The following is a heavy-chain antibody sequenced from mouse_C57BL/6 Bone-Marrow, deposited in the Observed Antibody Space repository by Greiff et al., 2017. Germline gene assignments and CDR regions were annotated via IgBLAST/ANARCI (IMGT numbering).Heavy chain of an antibody. CDR1: GFNIKDDY. CDR2: IDPENGDT. CDR3: TTPLCNDEGY. Sequence: VQLQQSGAELVRPGASVKLSCTASGFNIKDDYMHWVKQRPEQGLEWIGWIDPENGDTEYASKFQGKATITEDTSSNTAYLQLSSLTSEDTAVYYCTTPLCNDEGYWGQGTTLTVSS. D-gene: IGHD6-5*01. V-gene: IGHV14-4*01. J-gene: IGHJ2*01.